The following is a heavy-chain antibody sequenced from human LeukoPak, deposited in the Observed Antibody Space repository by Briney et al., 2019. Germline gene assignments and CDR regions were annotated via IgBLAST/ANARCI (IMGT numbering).Heavy chain of an antibody. Sequence: GRSLRLSCAASGFTFSSCAMHWVRQAPGKGLEWVAVISYDGSNKYYADSVKGRFTISRDNSKNTLYLQMNSLRAEDTAVFYCARVGGRFLEWLYYGMDVWGQGTTVTVSS. J-gene: IGHJ6*02. V-gene: IGHV3-30-3*01. CDR2: ISYDGSNK. D-gene: IGHD3-3*01. CDR1: GFTFSSCA. CDR3: ARVGGRFLEWLYYGMDV.